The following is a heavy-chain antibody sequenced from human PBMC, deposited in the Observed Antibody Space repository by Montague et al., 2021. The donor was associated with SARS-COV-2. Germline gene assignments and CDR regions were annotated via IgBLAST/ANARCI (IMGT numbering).Heavy chain of an antibody. J-gene: IGHJ6*02. Sequence: SETLSLTCTVSGGSLISSSYYWGWIRQPPGKALEWIGTLYYSGTTYYNSSLKSRVTMSVDKSKNQFSLKLSSVTAADTAVYYCAGRYRWAMEVWGQGTTVTVSS. V-gene: IGHV4-39*07. CDR1: GGSLISSSYY. D-gene: IGHD5-12*01. CDR2: LYYSGTT. CDR3: AGRYRWAMEV.